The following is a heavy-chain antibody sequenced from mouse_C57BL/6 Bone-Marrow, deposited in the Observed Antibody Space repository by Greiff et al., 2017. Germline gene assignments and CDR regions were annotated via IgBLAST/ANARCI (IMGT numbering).Heavy chain of an antibody. CDR3: AYGRLYYAMDY. D-gene: IGHD2-10*02. CDR1: GYTFTSYW. Sequence: QVQLQQPGAELVRPGTSVKLSCKASGYTFTSYWMHWVKQRPGQGLEWIGVIDPSDSYTNYNQKFKGKATLTVDTSSSTAYMQLSSLTSEDSAVYYCAYGRLYYAMDYWGQGTSVTVSS. V-gene: IGHV1-59*01. CDR2: IDPSDSYT. J-gene: IGHJ4*01.